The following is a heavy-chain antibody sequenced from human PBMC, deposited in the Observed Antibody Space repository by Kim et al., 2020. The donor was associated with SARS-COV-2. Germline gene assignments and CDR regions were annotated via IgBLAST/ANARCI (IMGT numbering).Heavy chain of an antibody. Sequence: GGSLRLSCAASGFTFSSYGMHWVRQAPGKGLEWVAVISYDGSNKYYADSVKGRFTISRDNSKNTLYLQMNSLRAEDTAVYYCAKDLDVPLGFDYWGQGTLVTVSS. CDR1: GFTFSSYG. J-gene: IGHJ4*02. CDR2: ISYDGSNK. D-gene: IGHD2-2*01. CDR3: AKDLDVPLGFDY. V-gene: IGHV3-30*18.